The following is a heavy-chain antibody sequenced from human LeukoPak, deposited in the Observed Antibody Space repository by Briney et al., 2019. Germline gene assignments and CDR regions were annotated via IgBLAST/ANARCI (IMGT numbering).Heavy chain of an antibody. CDR3: ARGGKYYYDSSGYRLFYY. D-gene: IGHD3-22*01. V-gene: IGHV4-59*12. CDR1: GGSISSYY. Sequence: SETLSLTCTVSGGSISSYYWSWIRQPPGKGLEWIGYIYYSGSTNYNPSLKSRVTISVDTSKNQFSLKLSSVTAADTAVYYCARGGKYYYDSSGYRLFYYWGQGTLVTVSS. J-gene: IGHJ4*02. CDR2: IYYSGST.